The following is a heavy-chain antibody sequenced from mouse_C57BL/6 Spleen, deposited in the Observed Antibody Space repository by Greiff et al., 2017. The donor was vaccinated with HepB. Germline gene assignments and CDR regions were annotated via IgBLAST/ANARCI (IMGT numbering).Heavy chain of an antibody. J-gene: IGHJ3*01. CDR3: TSYSNSWFAY. CDR2: IDPEDGDT. Sequence: EVQLQQSGAELVRPGASVKLSCTASGFNIKDYYMHWVKQRPERGLEWIGRIDPEDGDTEYAPKFQGKATMTADTSSNTAYLQLSSLTSEDPAGYYCTSYSNSWFAYWGQGTLVTVSA. D-gene: IGHD2-5*01. CDR1: GFNIKDYY. V-gene: IGHV14-1*01.